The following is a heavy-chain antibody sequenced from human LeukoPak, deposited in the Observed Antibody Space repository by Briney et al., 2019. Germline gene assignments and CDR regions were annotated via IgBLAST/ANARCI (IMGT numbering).Heavy chain of an antibody. CDR2: IKSKTDGGTT. D-gene: IGHD3/OR15-3a*01. CDR1: GFTFSNAW. CDR3: SGTWYYYYGMDV. J-gene: IGHJ6*02. V-gene: IGHV3-15*01. Sequence: GGSLRLSCAASGFTFSNAWMSWVRQAPGKGLEWVGRIKSKTDGGTTDYAARVKGRFTISRDDSKNTLYLQMNSLKTEDTAVYYCSGTWYYYYGMDVWGQGTTVSVSS.